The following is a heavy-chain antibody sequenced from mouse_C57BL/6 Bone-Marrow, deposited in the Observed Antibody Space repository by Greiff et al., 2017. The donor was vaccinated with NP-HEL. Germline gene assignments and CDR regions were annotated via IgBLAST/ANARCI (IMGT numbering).Heavy chain of an antibody. Sequence: EVQVVESGAELVRPGASVKLSCTASGFNIKDDYMHWVKQRPEQGLEWIGWIDPENGDTEYASKFQGKATITADTSSNTAYLQLSSLTSEDTAVYYCTSNYGSSYPGWFAYWGQGTLVTVSA. J-gene: IGHJ3*01. CDR3: TSNYGSSYPGWFAY. CDR1: GFNIKDDY. V-gene: IGHV14-4*01. D-gene: IGHD1-1*01. CDR2: IDPENGDT.